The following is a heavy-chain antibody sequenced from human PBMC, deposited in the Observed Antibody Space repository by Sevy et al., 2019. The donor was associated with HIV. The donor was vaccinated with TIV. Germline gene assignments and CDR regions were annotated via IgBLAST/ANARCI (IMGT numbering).Heavy chain of an antibody. CDR2: IYGDGSGT. V-gene: IGHV3-74*01. CDR3: ARTLAGAVDI. J-gene: IGHJ3*02. Sequence: GGSLRLSCAASGFTFSVYWMHWDRQAPGKGPVWVARIYGDGSGTNYADSVKGRFTISRDNSKNTLYLQMNGLRAEDTAVYYCARTLAGAVDIWGQGTMVTVSS. CDR1: GFTFSVYW.